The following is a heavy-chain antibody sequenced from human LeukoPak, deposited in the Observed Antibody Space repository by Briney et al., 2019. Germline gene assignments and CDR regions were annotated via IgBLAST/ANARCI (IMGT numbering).Heavy chain of an antibody. Sequence: PSETLSLTCTVSGGSISSYYWSWIRQPPGKGLEWIGDIYYSGSTNYNPSLKSRVTISVDTSKNQFSLKLSSVTAADTAVYYCARDPSIVDAFDIWGQGTMVTVSS. CDR2: IYYSGST. V-gene: IGHV4-59*01. CDR1: GGSISSYY. J-gene: IGHJ3*02. CDR3: ARDPSIVDAFDI. D-gene: IGHD1-26*01.